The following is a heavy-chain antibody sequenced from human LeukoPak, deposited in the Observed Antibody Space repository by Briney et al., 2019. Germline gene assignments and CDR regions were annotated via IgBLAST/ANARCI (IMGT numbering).Heavy chain of an antibody. CDR2: IYHSGST. V-gene: IGHV4-30-4*01. D-gene: IGHD3-10*01. CDR1: GGSISSGDYY. Sequence: SETLSLTCTVSGGSISSGDYYWTWIRQPPGKGLEWIGYIYHSGSTHYNSSLKSRLTISVDTTKNQFSLKLSSVTAADTAVYYCARGLRGIMIRGAITDLNWFDAWGQGTLVIVSS. CDR3: ARGLRGIMIRGAITDLNWFDA. J-gene: IGHJ5*02.